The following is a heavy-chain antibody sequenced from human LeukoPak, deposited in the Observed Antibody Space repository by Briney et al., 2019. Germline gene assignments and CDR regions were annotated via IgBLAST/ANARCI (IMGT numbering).Heavy chain of an antibody. CDR3: ARVENGVFGYGSGSFDY. CDR2: IYYSGST. CDR1: GGSISSGDYY. V-gene: IGHV4-30-4*01. D-gene: IGHD3-10*01. J-gene: IGHJ4*02. Sequence: SQTLSLTCTVSGGSISSGDYYWSWIRQPPGRGLVWIGYIYYSGSTYYNPSLKSRVTISVDTSKNQFSLKLSSVTAADTAVYYCARVENGVFGYGSGSFDYWGQGTLVTVSS.